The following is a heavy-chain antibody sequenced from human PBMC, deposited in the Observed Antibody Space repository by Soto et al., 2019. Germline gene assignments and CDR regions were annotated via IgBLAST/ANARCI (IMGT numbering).Heavy chain of an antibody. D-gene: IGHD3-22*01. CDR2: ISAYNGNT. Sequence: ASVKVSCKASGYMFNSYGIIWVRQAPGQGPEWMGWISAYNGNTNYAQKLQGRVTMTTDTSTSTAYMELRSLRSDDTAVYYCARGSPYYHDSSGSPLTDVFDIWGQGTMVTV. CDR1: GYMFNSYG. CDR3: ARGSPYYHDSSGSPLTDVFDI. V-gene: IGHV1-18*01. J-gene: IGHJ3*02.